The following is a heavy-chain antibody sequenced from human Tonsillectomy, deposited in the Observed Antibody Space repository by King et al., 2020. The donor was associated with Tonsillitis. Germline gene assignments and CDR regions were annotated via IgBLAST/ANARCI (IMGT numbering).Heavy chain of an antibody. D-gene: IGHD1-26*01. CDR3: ARDFLLVGRTHYIDY. J-gene: IGHJ4*02. V-gene: IGHV3-21*06. CDR2: ISSSSSYI. CDR1: GFTFSSYS. Sequence: QLVQSGGGLVKPGGSLRLSCAASGFTFSSYSMNWVRQAPGKGLEWVSSISSSSSYIYYADSVKGRFTISRDNAKNSLYLHMNSLRAEDTAVYYCARDFLLVGRTHYIDYWGQGTLVTVSS.